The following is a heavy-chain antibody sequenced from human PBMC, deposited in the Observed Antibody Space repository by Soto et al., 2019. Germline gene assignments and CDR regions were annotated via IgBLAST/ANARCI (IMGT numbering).Heavy chain of an antibody. CDR1: GFTFSSYA. V-gene: IGHV3-23*01. D-gene: IGHD3-22*01. Sequence: EVQLLESGGGLVQPGGSLRLSCAASGFTFSSYAMSWVRQAPGKGLEWVSAISGSGGSTYYADSVKGRFTISRDNSKNTLYLQMNSLRAKDTAVYYCAKVDPLKTYYYVSSGKGAFDIWGQGTMVTVSS. CDR2: ISGSGGST. CDR3: AKVDPLKTYYYVSSGKGAFDI. J-gene: IGHJ3*02.